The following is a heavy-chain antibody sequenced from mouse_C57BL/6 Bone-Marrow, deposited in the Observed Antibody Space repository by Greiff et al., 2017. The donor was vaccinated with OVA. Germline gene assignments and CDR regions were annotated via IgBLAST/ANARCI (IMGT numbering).Heavy chain of an antibody. CDR3: ARLTGTNYYAMDY. V-gene: IGHV3-8*01. CDR2: ISYSGST. D-gene: IGHD4-1*01. Sequence: EVQRVESGPGLAKPSQTLSLTCSVTGYSITSDYWNWIRKFPGNKLEYMGYISYSGSTYYNPSLKSRISITRDTSKNQYYLQLNSVTTEDTATYYCARLTGTNYYAMDYWGQGTSVTVSS. J-gene: IGHJ4*01. CDR1: GYSITSDY.